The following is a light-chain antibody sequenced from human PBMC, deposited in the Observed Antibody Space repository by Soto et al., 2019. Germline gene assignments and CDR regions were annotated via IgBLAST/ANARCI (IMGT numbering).Light chain of an antibody. CDR1: KSDIGVYDF. V-gene: IGLV2-8*01. Sequence: QSALTQPPSASGSPGQSVTISCTGTKSDIGVYDFVSLYQHHPGKAPRLIIYEVVQRPSGVPDRFSGSKSGNTASLTVSWLQAADEADYFCKSYAGSNTYVFGSGTKVTVL. CDR2: EVV. J-gene: IGLJ1*01. CDR3: KSYAGSNTYV.